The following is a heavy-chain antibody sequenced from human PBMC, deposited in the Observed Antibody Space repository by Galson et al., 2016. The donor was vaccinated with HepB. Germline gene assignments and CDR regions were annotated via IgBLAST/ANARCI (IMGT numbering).Heavy chain of an antibody. Sequence: SVKVSCKASGFTFINTAVQWVRQARGQRLEWIGWIVVGSGNTDYAQKFQERVTITRDMSTSTAYMELSSLRYEDTAVYYCAADLGVYSFAYAYRGQGTLVTVSS. CDR2: IVVGSGNT. D-gene: IGHD2-21*01. CDR3: AADLGVYSFAYAY. J-gene: IGHJ4*02. CDR1: GFTFINTA. V-gene: IGHV1-58*01.